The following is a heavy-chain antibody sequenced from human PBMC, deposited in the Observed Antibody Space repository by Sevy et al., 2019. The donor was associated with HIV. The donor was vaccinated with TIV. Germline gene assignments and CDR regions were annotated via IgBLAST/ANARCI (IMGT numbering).Heavy chain of an antibody. CDR3: ARGYYCSSTSCYFDY. Sequence: GESLKISCKGSGYSFTSYWIGWVRQMPGKGLEWMGNIYPGDPDTRNSPSFPGQATIQADKSIGTAYLQWSSLKASDTAMYYCARGYYCSSTSCYFDYWGQGTLVTVSS. CDR1: GYSFTSYW. J-gene: IGHJ4*02. CDR2: IYPGDPDT. V-gene: IGHV5-51*01. D-gene: IGHD2-2*01.